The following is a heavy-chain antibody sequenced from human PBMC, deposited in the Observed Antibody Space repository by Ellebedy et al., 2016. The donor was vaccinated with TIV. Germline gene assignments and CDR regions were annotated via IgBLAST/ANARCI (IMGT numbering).Heavy chain of an antibody. D-gene: IGHD6-19*01. J-gene: IGHJ4*02. V-gene: IGHV1-18*01. CDR1: GYTFTSYG. CDR2: ISAYNGNT. Sequence: ASVKVSCKASGYTFTSYGISWVRQAPGQGLEWMGWISAYNGNTDYAQKLQGRVTMTTDTSTSTAYMEMRSLRSDDTAVYYCARDFVAEQGYSSLGMGHWGQGTLVTVSS. CDR3: ARDFVAEQGYSSLGMGH.